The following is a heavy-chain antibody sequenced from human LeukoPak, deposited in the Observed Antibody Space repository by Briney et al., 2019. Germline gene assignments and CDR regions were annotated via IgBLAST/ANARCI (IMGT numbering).Heavy chain of an antibody. CDR3: ARDYCGGDCYSFDY. Sequence: GGSLRLSCAASGFTLSSYGMHWVRQAPGKGLEWVAVIWYDGSNKYYADSVKGRFTISRDNSKNTLYLQMNSLRAEDTAVYYCARDYCGGDCYSFDYWGQGTLVTVSS. V-gene: IGHV3-33*01. D-gene: IGHD2-21*02. J-gene: IGHJ4*02. CDR2: IWYDGSNK. CDR1: GFTLSSYG.